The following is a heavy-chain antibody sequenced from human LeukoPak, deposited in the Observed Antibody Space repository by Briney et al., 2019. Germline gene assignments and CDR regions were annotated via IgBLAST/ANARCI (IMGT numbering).Heavy chain of an antibody. J-gene: IGHJ5*02. CDR2: INRDGRST. CDR3: VRANHYDDYEWFDP. D-gene: IGHD4-17*01. Sequence: GRSLRLSRAASGFTFTNYWMYWVRQDPGKWLVSVSRINRDGRSTNCTDALKGRFTISRDNANNTLYLQMNSLRAEDTAIYYCVRANHYDDYEWFDPWGQGTLVSVSS. CDR1: GFTFTNYW. V-gene: IGHV3-74*01.